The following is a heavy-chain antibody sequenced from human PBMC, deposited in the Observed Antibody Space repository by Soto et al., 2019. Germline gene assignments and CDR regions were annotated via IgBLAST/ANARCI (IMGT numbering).Heavy chain of an antibody. CDR2: IDGDGTST. V-gene: IGHV3-74*01. CDR3: ARVPRNLGLDP. J-gene: IGHJ5*02. Sequence: GGSLRLSCAASGFTFSGYWMYWVRQSPGKGLVWVSRIDGDGTSTGYADSVKGRFTISRDNAENTLYLQMNSLRAEDTAVYYCARVPRNLGLDPWGLGTLVTVSS. D-gene: IGHD4-4*01. CDR1: GFTFSGYW.